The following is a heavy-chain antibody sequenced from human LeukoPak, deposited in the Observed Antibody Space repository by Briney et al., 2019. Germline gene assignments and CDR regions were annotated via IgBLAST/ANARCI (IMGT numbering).Heavy chain of an antibody. CDR1: GFTFSSYA. CDR2: ISYDGSNK. J-gene: IGHJ4*02. Sequence: GRSLRLSCAASGFTFSSYAMHWVRQAPGKGLEWVAVISYDGSNKYYADSVKGRFTISRDNSKNTLYLQMNSLRAEDTAVYYCARGGYYSSSSLLVDYWGQGTLVTVSS. CDR3: ARGGYYSSSSLLVDY. D-gene: IGHD6-6*01. V-gene: IGHV3-30-3*01.